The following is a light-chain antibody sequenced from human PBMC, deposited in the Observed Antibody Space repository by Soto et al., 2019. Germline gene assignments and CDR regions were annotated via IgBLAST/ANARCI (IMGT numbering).Light chain of an antibody. CDR1: QSLVYSDGNTY. CDR3: MQGTHLVT. CDR2: KVS. V-gene: IGKV2-30*01. Sequence: DVVMTQSPLSLPVTLGQPASISCRSSQSLVYSDGNTYLNWFQQRPGQCPRRLIYKVSNRDSGVPDRFSGSGSGTDFTLKISRVEAEYVGVYFCMQGTHLVTFGQGTKVEIK. J-gene: IGKJ1*01.